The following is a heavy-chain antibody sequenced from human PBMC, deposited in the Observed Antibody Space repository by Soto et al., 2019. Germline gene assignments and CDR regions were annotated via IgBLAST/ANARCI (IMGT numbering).Heavy chain of an antibody. CDR1: GYTFTGYY. J-gene: IGHJ4*02. D-gene: IGHD3-16*01. V-gene: IGHV1-69*01. CDR3: ARDPGDYDYVWGSPQDY. Sequence: QVQLVQSGAEVKKPGASVKVSCKASGYTFTGYYMHWVRQAPGQGLEWMGWINPIFGTANYAQKFQGRVTITADESTSTAYMELSSLRSEDTAVYYCARDPGDYDYVWGSPQDYWGQGTLVTVSS. CDR2: INPIFGTA.